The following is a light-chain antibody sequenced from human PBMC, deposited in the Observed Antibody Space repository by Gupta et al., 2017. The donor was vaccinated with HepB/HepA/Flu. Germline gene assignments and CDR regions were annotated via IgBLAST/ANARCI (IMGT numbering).Light chain of an antibody. CDR1: QSVLHFSENRYF. J-gene: IGKJ3*01. CDR2: WAS. Sequence: DIEMTQFPDPLAVSLCVRATIHCTSSQSVLHFSENRYFVGWYQQKPGQPPKLLLSWASTREPGVPDRCSGGGSRTDFTLTISRLQAEDVAVYYCHQYYCSPFTFGPGTKVDIK. CDR3: HQYYCSPFT. V-gene: IGKV4-1*01.